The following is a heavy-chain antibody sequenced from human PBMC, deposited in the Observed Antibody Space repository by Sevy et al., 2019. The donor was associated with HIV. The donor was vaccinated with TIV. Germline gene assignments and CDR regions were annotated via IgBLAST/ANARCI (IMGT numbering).Heavy chain of an antibody. CDR3: ARPPRGYDILTGYYFDY. J-gene: IGHJ4*02. CDR1: GYTFTGYY. V-gene: IGHV1-2*06. D-gene: IGHD3-9*01. CDR2: INPNSGGT. Sequence: ASVKVSCKASGYTFTGYYMHWVRQAPGQGLEWMGRINPNSGGTNYAQKFQGRVTMTRDTSISTAYMELSRLRSDDTAVYYCARPPRGYDILTGYYFDYWGQRTLVTVSS.